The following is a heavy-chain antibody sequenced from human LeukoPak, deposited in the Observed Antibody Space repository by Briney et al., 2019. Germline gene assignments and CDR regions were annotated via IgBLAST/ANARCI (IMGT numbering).Heavy chain of an antibody. Sequence: GRSLRLSCAASGFTFSSYAMHWVRQAPGKGLEWVAVISYDGSNKYYADSVKGRFTISRDNSKNTLYLQMNSLRAEDTAVYYCAKDKTYYYGSGSYNDYYYYYGMDVWGQGTTVTVSS. CDR3: AKDKTYYYGSGSYNDYYYYYGMDV. V-gene: IGHV3-30*04. CDR2: ISYDGSNK. D-gene: IGHD3-10*01. J-gene: IGHJ6*02. CDR1: GFTFSSYA.